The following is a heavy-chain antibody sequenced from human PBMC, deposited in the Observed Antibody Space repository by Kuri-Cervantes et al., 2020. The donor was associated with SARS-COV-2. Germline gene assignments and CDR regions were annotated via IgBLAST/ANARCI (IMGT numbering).Heavy chain of an antibody. Sequence: GSLRLSCTVSGGSISSSSYYWGWIRQPPGKGLEWIGSIYYSGSTYYNPFLKSRVTISVDTSKNQFSPKLSSVTAADTAVYYCARQMMSSITIFGVVITRNWFDPWGQGTLVTVSS. D-gene: IGHD3-3*01. V-gene: IGHV4-39*01. J-gene: IGHJ5*02. CDR3: ARQMMSSITIFGVVITRNWFDP. CDR1: GGSISSSSYY. CDR2: IYYSGST.